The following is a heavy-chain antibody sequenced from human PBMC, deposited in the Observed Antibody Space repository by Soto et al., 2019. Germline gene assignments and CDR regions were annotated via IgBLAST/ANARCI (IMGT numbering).Heavy chain of an antibody. V-gene: IGHV3-23*01. CDR2: ISGSGGST. J-gene: IGHJ6*02. CDR3: AKGLSGGNPEYYSHGRDI. CDR1: EFIFSSYG. D-gene: IGHD2-15*01. Sequence: GGSLRLSCAASEFIFSSYGMNWVRQAPGKGLEWVSAISGSGGSTYYADSVKGRFSISRDNSTKTLYLQMNSLRAEDTAVYYCAKGLSGGNPEYYSHGRDICGQGTTGAFSS.